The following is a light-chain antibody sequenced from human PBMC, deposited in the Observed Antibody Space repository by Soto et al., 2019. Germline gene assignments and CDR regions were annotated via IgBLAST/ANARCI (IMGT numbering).Light chain of an antibody. CDR3: HHYKNYPWT. Sequence: AIRMTQSPSSLSASAGDRVAIACRASQDVGSYLAWYQQKPGQAPKLLIYGASTLDSGVPSRFSGGGSGTDFTLTISCLQSEDFANDYCHHYKNYPWTFGQGTKVELK. V-gene: IGKV1-8*01. CDR1: QDVGSY. CDR2: GAS. J-gene: IGKJ1*01.